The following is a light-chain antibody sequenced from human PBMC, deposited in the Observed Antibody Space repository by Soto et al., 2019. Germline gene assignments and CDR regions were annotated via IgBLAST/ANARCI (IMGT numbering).Light chain of an antibody. V-gene: IGKV1-39*01. CDR2: AAS. J-gene: IGKJ2*01. CDR1: KSIDTF. CDR3: QQSYSIPYT. Sequence: DIQMTQSPSSLSASVGDRVTITCRASKSIDTFLNWYQQRPGKAPKLLIYAASSLQSGVPSTFSGSGSGTDFTLTVSSLQPEDFATYYCQQSYSIPYTFGQGTKLEIK.